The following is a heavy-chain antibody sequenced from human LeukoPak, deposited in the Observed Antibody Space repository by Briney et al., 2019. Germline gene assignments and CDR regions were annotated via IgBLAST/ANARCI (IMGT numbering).Heavy chain of an antibody. CDR2: ISSSSSYI. CDR1: GFTFSSYS. J-gene: IGHJ1*01. V-gene: IGHV3-21*01. D-gene: IGHD3-22*01. CDR3: ARPYYYDSSGYSAQYFQH. Sequence: GGSLRLSCAASGFTFSSYSMNWVRQAPGKGLEWVSSISSSSSYIYYGDSVKGRFTISRDNAKNSVYLQMNSLRAEDTAVYYCARPYYYDSSGYSAQYFQHWGQGTLVTVSS.